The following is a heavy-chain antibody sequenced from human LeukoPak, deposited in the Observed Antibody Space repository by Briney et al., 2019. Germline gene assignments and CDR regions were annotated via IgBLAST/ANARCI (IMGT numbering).Heavy chain of an antibody. D-gene: IGHD2-2*01. CDR2: MNPNSGNT. J-gene: IGHJ4*02. CDR3: ARVDCSSTSCYDGY. V-gene: IGHV1-8*01. Sequence: ASVKVSCKASGYTFTSYDINWVRQATGRGLEWMGWMNPNSGNTGYAQKFQGRVTMTRNTSTSTAYMELSSLRSEDTAVYYCARVDCSSTSCYDGYWGQGTLVTVSS. CDR1: GYTFTSYD.